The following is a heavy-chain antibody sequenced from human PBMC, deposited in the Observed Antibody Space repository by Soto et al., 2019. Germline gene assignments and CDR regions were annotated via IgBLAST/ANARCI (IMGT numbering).Heavy chain of an antibody. V-gene: IGHV1-18*01. CDR2: ISAYNGNT. CDR3: ARVIGYYYHMDV. J-gene: IGHJ6*02. CDR1: GYTFTTYD. Sequence: QVQLVQSGGEVKKPGASVKVSCKASGYTFTTYDLSWVRQAPGQGLEWMGWISAYNGNTNYGLNLQGRVTMPTDTSTSTAYMELRSLRSDDTAVYYCARVIGYYYHMDVWGQATTVTVSS. D-gene: IGHD3-22*01.